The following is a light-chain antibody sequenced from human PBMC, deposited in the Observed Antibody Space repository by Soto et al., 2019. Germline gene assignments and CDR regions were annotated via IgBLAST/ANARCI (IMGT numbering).Light chain of an antibody. J-gene: IGKJ1*01. Sequence: DIQMTQSPSTLSASVGDRVTITCRASQSISSWLAWYQQKPGKAPKLLIYKASSLESGVPSRFSGSGSGTEFTLTISSLQPDDFATYYCQQYISYSGTFGQGTKVEIK. CDR3: QQYISYSGT. CDR1: QSISSW. V-gene: IGKV1-5*03. CDR2: KAS.